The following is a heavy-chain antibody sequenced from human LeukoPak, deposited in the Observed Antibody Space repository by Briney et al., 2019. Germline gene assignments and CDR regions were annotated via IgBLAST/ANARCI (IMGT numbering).Heavy chain of an antibody. V-gene: IGHV4-4*07. J-gene: IGHJ5*02. CDR1: GGSISSYY. Sequence: SETLSLTCTVSGGSISSYYWSWIRQPAGQGLEWIGRIYTSGSTNYNPSLKSRVTMSVDTSKNQFSLKLSSVTAADTAVYYCARDIGVVPAARRFDPWGQGTLVTVSS. CDR3: ARDIGVVPAARRFDP. CDR2: IYTSGST. D-gene: IGHD2-2*01.